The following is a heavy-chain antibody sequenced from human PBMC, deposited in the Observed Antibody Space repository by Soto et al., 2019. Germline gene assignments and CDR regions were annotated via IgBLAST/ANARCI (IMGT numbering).Heavy chain of an antibody. J-gene: IGHJ4*02. D-gene: IGHD3-22*01. CDR1: GYTFTTYG. CDR3: ARGPTDYYDNSGDYFLDY. Sequence: ASVKVSCNASGYTFTTYGMSWVRLAPGQGLDWMGWISTYNGNTKYAERLQGRVTMTTDTTTSTAYMELRSLRSDDTAVYYCARGPTDYYDNSGDYFLDYWGQGTLVTVSS. V-gene: IGHV1-18*01. CDR2: ISTYNGNT.